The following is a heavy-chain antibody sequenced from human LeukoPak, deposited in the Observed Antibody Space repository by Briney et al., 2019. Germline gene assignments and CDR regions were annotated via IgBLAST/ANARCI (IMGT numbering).Heavy chain of an antibody. D-gene: IGHD2-2*01. CDR1: GFTFSSYG. J-gene: IGHJ4*02. CDR3: AKDFGYCSSTSCYYFDY. V-gene: IGHV3-30*18. CDR2: ISYDGSNK. Sequence: PGGSLRLSCAASGFTFSSYGMHWVRQAPGKGLEWVSVISYDGSNKYYADSVKGRFTISRDNSKNTLYLQMNSLRAEDTAVYYCAKDFGYCSSTSCYYFDYWGQGTLVTVSS.